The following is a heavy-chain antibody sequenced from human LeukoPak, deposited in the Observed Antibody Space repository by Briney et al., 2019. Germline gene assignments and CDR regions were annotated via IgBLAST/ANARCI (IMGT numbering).Heavy chain of an antibody. V-gene: IGHV1-69*04. Sequence: GASVKVSCKASGGTFSSYTISWVRQAPGQGLEWMGRIIPILGIANYAQKFQGRVTITAVKSTSTAYMELSSLRSEDTAVYYCAREGGGYCSSTSCWDFDYWGQGTLVTVSS. CDR1: GGTFSSYT. J-gene: IGHJ4*02. CDR2: IIPILGIA. CDR3: AREGGGYCSSTSCWDFDY. D-gene: IGHD2-2*01.